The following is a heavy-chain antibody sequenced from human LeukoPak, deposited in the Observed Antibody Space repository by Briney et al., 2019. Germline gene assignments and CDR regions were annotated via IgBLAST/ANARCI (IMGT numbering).Heavy chain of an antibody. J-gene: IGHJ4*02. CDR1: GYTFNGYY. Sequence: GASVRVSCKASGYTFNGYYMHWVRQAPGQGLEWMGLINPNSGGTKYAQKFQGRVTMTWDTSISTAYMEPSSLRSDDTAVYYCARGGSGTPRPNFDHWGQGTLVTVSS. D-gene: IGHD1-26*01. CDR2: INPNSGGT. V-gene: IGHV1-2*02. CDR3: ARGGSGTPRPNFDH.